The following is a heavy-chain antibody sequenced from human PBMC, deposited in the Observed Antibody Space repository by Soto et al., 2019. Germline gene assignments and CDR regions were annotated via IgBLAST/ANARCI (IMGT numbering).Heavy chain of an antibody. CDR2: MNPNSGNT. D-gene: IGHD3-9*01. CDR3: ARSLWFYYYGMDV. V-gene: IGHV1-8*01. J-gene: IGHJ6*02. CDR1: GYTFTSYD. Sequence: ASVKVSCKASGYTFTSYDINWVRQATGQGLEWMGWMNPNSGNTGYAQKFQGRVTITADKSTSTAYMELSSLRSEDTAVYYCARSLWFYYYGMDVWGQGTTVTVSS.